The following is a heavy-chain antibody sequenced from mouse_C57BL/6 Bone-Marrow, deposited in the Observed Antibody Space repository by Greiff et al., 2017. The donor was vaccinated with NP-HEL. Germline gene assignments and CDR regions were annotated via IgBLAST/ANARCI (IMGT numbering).Heavy chain of an antibody. D-gene: IGHD1-1*01. Sequence: QVQLQQSGAELVRPGTSVKVSCKASGYAFTNYLIEWVKQRPRQGLEWIGVINPGSGGTNYNEKFKGKATLTADKSSSTAYMQLSSLTSEDSAVYFCARRLYYYYGSSYGAMDYWGQGTSVTVSS. V-gene: IGHV1-54*01. CDR1: GYAFTNYL. CDR3: ARRLYYYYGSSYGAMDY. J-gene: IGHJ4*01. CDR2: INPGSGGT.